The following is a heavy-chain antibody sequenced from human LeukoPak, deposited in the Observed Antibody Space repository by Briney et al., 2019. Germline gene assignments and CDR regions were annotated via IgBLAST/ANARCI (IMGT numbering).Heavy chain of an antibody. V-gene: IGHV1-2*02. CDR3: ARERALGYCTNGVCPYFDY. D-gene: IGHD2-8*01. J-gene: IGHJ4*02. CDR1: GYTFTGYY. Sequence: ASVKVSCKASGYTFTGYYMHWVRQAPGQGLGWMGWINPNSGGTNYAQKFQGRVTMTRDTSISTAYMELSRLRSDDTAVYYCARERALGYCTNGVCPYFDYWGQGTLVTVSS. CDR2: INPNSGGT.